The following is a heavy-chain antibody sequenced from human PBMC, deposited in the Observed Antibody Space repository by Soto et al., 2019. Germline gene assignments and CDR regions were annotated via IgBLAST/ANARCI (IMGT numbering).Heavy chain of an antibody. V-gene: IGHV6-1*01. J-gene: IGHJ3*02. CDR3: ARGSWGDIVVVPAADPRDAFDI. D-gene: IGHD2-2*01. CDR2: TYYRSKWYN. Sequence: PSQTLSLTCAISGDSVSSNSAALNWIRQSPSRGLEWLGRTYYRSKWYNDYAVSVKSRITINPDTSKDQFSLQLNSVTPEDTAVYYCARGSWGDIVVVPAADPRDAFDIWGQGTMVTVSS. CDR1: GDSVSSNSAA.